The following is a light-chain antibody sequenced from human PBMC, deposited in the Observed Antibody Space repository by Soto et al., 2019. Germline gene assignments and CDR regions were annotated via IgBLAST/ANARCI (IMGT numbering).Light chain of an antibody. V-gene: IGLV2-8*01. Sequence: QSVLTQPPAASGSPGQSVTISCTGTSSDVGGYNYVSWYQQHPGKAPKLIIYEVSERPSGVPDRFSGSKSGNTASLTVSGLQTEDEVDYYCSSYAGTNNLIFGGGTKVTVL. J-gene: IGLJ2*01. CDR2: EVS. CDR3: SSYAGTNNLI. CDR1: SSDVGGYNY.